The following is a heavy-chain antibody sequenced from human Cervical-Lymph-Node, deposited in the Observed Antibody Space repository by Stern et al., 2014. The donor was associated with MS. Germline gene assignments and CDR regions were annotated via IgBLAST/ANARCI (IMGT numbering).Heavy chain of an antibody. CDR1: GSSFTIYY. CDR3: ARHVQGFDY. J-gene: IGHJ4*02. CDR2: IYPYDSDP. Sequence: VQLVQSGAEVKQPGGALKISCKVSGSSFTIYYIAWVRPMPGKGLEWIGVIYPYDSDPTYSPSFQGQVTVSADKSITTAYLQWSSLRASDTAMYYCARHVQGFDYWGQGTLVTVSS. V-gene: IGHV5-51*01.